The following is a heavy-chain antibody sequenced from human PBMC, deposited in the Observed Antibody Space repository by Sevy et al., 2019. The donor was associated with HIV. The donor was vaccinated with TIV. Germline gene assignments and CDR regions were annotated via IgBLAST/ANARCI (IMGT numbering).Heavy chain of an antibody. D-gene: IGHD2-2*01. CDR1: GGTFSSYA. CDR2: IIPIPGIP. J-gene: IGHJ5*02. V-gene: IGHV1-69*04. CDR3: ARDAPSYCTSYSCYGWWFDP. Sequence: ASVKVSCKASGGTFSSYAINWVRQAPGQGLEWMGRIIPIPGIPNYAQKFQGRVTITADKSTSTAYMELSSLRSEDTAVYYCARDAPSYCTSYSCYGWWFDPWGQGTLVTVSS.